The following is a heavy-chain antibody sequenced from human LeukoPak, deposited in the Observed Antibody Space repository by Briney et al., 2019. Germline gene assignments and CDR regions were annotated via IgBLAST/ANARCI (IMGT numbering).Heavy chain of an antibody. CDR3: ARAIVVVPAATNWFDP. V-gene: IGHV1-18*01. CDR1: GYTFTSYG. J-gene: IGHJ5*02. D-gene: IGHD2-2*01. CDR2: ISAYNGNT. Sequence: ASVKVSCKASGYTFTSYGISRVRQAPGQGLEWMGWISAYNGNTNYAQKLQGRVTMTTDTSTSTAYMELRSLRSDDTAVYYCARAIVVVPAATNWFDPWGQGTLVTVSS.